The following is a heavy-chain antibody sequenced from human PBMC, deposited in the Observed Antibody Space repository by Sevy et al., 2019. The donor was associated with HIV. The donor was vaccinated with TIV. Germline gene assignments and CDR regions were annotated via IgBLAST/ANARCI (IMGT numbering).Heavy chain of an antibody. CDR2: ISGSSNYI. Sequence: GGSLRLSCAASGFTFSDYYMNWVRQAPGKGLEWVSCISGSSNYIYYAESVKGRFIISRDNAKDTLFLQMNSLRADDTAAYYCARGPPDGSYDYFDSWGQGTLVTVSS. V-gene: IGHV3-21*06. CDR3: ARGPPDGSYDYFDS. CDR1: GFTFSDYY. D-gene: IGHD1-26*01. J-gene: IGHJ4*02.